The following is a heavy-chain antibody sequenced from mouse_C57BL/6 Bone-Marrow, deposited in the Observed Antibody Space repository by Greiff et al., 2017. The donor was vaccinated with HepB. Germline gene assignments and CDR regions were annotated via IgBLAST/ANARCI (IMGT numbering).Heavy chain of an antibody. V-gene: IGHV1-81*01. Sequence: VQLQQSGAELARPGASVKLSCKASGYTFTSYGISWVKQRTGQGLEWIGEIYPRSGNTYYNEKFKGKATLTADKSSSTAYMELRSLTSEDSAVYFCARGVTTVVSYWYFDVWGTGTTVTVSS. J-gene: IGHJ1*03. CDR2: IYPRSGNT. D-gene: IGHD1-1*01. CDR1: GYTFTSYG. CDR3: ARGVTTVVSYWYFDV.